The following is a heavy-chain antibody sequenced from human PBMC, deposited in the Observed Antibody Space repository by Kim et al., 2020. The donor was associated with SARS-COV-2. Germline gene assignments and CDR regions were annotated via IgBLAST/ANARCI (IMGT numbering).Heavy chain of an antibody. D-gene: IGHD3-22*01. Sequence: GGSLRLSCAASGFPFSSYEMNWVRQAPGKGLEWVSCISSSGSSLYYADSVKGRFTISRDNAKNSLYLQMNSLRAEDTAVYYCATDSPGHYDNSGYPLFASWGQGALVTVSS. V-gene: IGHV3-48*03. CDR3: ATDSPGHYDNSGYPLFAS. CDR2: ISSSGSSL. J-gene: IGHJ4*02. CDR1: GFPFSSYE.